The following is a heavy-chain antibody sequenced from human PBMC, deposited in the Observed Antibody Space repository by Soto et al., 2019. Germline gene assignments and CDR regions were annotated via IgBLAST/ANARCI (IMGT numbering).Heavy chain of an antibody. J-gene: IGHJ4*02. CDR2: INHSGST. CDR3: ARDDSSGYSVDY. V-gene: IGHV4-34*01. Sequence: SETLSLTCAVYGGSFSGYYWIWIRQPPGKGLEWIGEINHSGSTNYNPSLKSRVTISVDTSKNQFSLKLSSVTAADTAVYYCARDDSSGYSVDYWGQGTLVTVSS. D-gene: IGHD3-22*01. CDR1: GGSFSGYY.